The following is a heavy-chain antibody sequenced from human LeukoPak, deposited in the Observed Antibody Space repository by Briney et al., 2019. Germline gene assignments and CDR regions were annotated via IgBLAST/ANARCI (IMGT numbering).Heavy chain of an antibody. J-gene: IGHJ3*02. D-gene: IGHD4-17*01. CDR3: ARCGAVTTYQAPFAFDI. Sequence: GSLRLSCATSGFTFSSFSMNWVRQAPGKGLEWIGEINHSGSTNYNPSLKSRVTISVDMSNNQFSLKLSSVTAADTAVYYCARCGAVTTYQAPFAFDIWGQGTVVTVSS. CDR1: GFTFSSFS. CDR2: INHSGST. V-gene: IGHV4-34*01.